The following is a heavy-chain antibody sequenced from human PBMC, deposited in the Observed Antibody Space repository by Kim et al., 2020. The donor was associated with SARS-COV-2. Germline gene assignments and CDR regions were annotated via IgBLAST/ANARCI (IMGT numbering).Heavy chain of an antibody. J-gene: IGHJ4*02. CDR1: GFTVSSNY. V-gene: IGHV3-53*04. CDR2: IYSGGST. D-gene: IGHD1-26*01. Sequence: GGSLRLSCAASGFTVSSNYMSWVRQAPGKGLEWVSVIYSGGSTYYSDSVKGRFTISRHNSKNTLYLQMISLRAEDTAVYYCARGWELTDYSGQGTLVTVSP. CDR3: ARGWELTDY.